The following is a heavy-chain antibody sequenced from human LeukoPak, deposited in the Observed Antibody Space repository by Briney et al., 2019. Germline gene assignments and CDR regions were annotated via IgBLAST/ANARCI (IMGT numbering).Heavy chain of an antibody. Sequence: GRSLRLSCAASGFTFSSYAMHWVRQAPGKWLEWVAVISYDGSNKYYADSVKGRFTISRDNSKNTLYLQMNSLRAEDTAVYYCARDNMVRGVIIYYYYGMDVWGKGTTVTVSS. CDR3: ARDNMVRGVIIYYYYGMDV. CDR2: ISYDGSNK. J-gene: IGHJ6*04. V-gene: IGHV3-30*04. D-gene: IGHD3-10*01. CDR1: GFTFSSYA.